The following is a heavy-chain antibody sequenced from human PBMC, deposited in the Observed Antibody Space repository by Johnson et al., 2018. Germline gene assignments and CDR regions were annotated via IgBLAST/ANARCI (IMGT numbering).Heavy chain of an antibody. CDR2: IWYDGSNK. V-gene: IGHV3-33*06. D-gene: IGHD3-22*01. CDR1: GFTFSNYG. Sequence: QVQLVQSGGGVVQPGRSLRLSCAASGFTFSNYGMHWVRQAPGKGLEWVAVIWYDGSNKYYADSVKGRFTISRDNSKNTLYLQMNSLRADDTAIYYCAKNLRSYYDTTDALDIWGQGTMVTVSS. J-gene: IGHJ3*02. CDR3: AKNLRSYYDTTDALDI.